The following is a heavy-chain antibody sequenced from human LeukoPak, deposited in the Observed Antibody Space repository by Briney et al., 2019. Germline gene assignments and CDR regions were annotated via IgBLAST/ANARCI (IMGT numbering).Heavy chain of an antibody. CDR1: GGTFSSYA. D-gene: IGHD2-2*01. J-gene: IGHJ5*02. V-gene: IGHV1-69*06. CDR3: AKGYCSSTSCRSFDP. CDR2: IIPIFGTA. Sequence: SVKVSCKASGGTFSSYAISWVRQAPGQGPEWMGGIIPIFGTADYAQKFQGRVTITADKSTSTAYMELSSLRSEDTAVYYCAKGYCSSTSCRSFDPWGQGTLVTVSS.